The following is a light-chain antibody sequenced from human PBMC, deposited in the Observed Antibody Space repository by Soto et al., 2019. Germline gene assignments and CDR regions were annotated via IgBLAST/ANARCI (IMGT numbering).Light chain of an antibody. V-gene: IGKV3-20*01. CDR2: GAS. J-gene: IGKJ5*01. CDR1: QSVSSN. CDR3: QQYGSSPVT. Sequence: IVMTQSPATLSASPWEIATLSCRASQSVSSNLAWYQQKPGQAPRLLTYGASSRATGIPDRFSGSGSGTDFTLTISRLEPEDFAVYYCQQYGSSPVTFGQGTRLEIK.